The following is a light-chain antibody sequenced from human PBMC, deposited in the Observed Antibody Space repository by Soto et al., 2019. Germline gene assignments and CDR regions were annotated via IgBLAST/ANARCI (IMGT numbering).Light chain of an antibody. J-gene: IGLJ3*02. CDR1: SSDVGGYND. Sequence: QSALTQPPSASGSPGQSVTISCTGTSSDVGGYNDVSWYQQHPGKAPKLMIYEVSKRPSGVPDRFSGSKSGNTASLTVSGLQAEDEDDYYCTSYAGSNNWVFGGGTKVTVL. V-gene: IGLV2-8*01. CDR3: TSYAGSNNWV. CDR2: EVS.